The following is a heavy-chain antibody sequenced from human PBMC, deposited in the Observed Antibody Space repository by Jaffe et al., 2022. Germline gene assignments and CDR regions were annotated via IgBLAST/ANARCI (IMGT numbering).Heavy chain of an antibody. CDR3: ARGSAVGGNSGLDY. D-gene: IGHD6-19*01. V-gene: IGHV4-38-2*01. Sequence: QVQLQESGPGLVKPSETLSLTCAVSGYSISSGYYWGWIRQPPGKGLEWIGSIYHSGSTYYNTSLKSRVTISVDTSKNQFSLKVSSVTAADTAVYYCARGSAVGGNSGLDYWGQGTLVTVSS. CDR2: IYHSGST. J-gene: IGHJ4*02. CDR1: GYSISSGYY.